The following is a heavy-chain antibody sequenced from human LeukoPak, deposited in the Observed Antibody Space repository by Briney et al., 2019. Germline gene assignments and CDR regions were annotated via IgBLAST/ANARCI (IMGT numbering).Heavy chain of an antibody. CDR2: IYTSGST. J-gene: IGHJ4*02. Sequence: SETLSLTCTVSGGSISSGSYYWSWIRQPAGKGLEWIGRIYTSGSTNYNPSLKSRVTISVDTSKNQFSLKLSSVTAADTAVYYCARASNNPSSYDYWGQGTLVTVSS. CDR1: GGSISSGSYY. CDR3: ARASNNPSSYDY. D-gene: IGHD2/OR15-2a*01. V-gene: IGHV4-61*02.